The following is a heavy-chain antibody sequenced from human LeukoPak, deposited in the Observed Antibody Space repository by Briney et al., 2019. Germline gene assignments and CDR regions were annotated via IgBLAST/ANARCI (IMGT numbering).Heavy chain of an antibody. CDR2: IIPMFGTA. CDR1: GRTFSTYA. V-gene: IGHV1-69*13. J-gene: IGHJ6*03. CDR3: ARDPAERLRGASYYYYMDV. D-gene: IGHD1-1*01. Sequence: SVKVSCKASGRTFSTYAISWVRQAPGQALEWMGGIIPMFGTADYAQKFQGRVTIIAYESTSTVYMELSSLRSGDTAVYYCARDPAERLRGASYYYYMDVWGKGTTVTVSS.